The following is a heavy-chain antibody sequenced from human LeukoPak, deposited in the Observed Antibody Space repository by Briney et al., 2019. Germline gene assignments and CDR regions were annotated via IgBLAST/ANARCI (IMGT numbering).Heavy chain of an antibody. J-gene: IGHJ4*02. CDR2: FDPEDGET. Sequence: ASVKVSCKVSGYSLTELSMHWVRQAPGEGLEWMGGFDPEDGETIYAQKFQGRVTMTEDTSTDTAYMQLSSLRSEDTAVYYCAKAVGYTNGPEWGQGTLVTVSS. CDR3: AKAVGYTNGPE. D-gene: IGHD5-18*01. CDR1: GYSLTELS. V-gene: IGHV1-24*01.